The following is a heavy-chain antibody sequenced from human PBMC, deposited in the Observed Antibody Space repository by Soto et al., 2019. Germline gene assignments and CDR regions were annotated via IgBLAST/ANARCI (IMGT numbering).Heavy chain of an antibody. Sequence: GGSLSLSCSASAFSVAIQSTRWVSHPAGSGLEYDASISSNGMRTYYADSVKGRFTISRNNSQNTLYIQMNRLRPDDTGIYYCVNEEGFCTGGKCYSVARGGFDLWGQGTMVTVSS. V-gene: IGHV3-64D*06. D-gene: IGHD2-15*01. CDR3: VNEEGFCTGGKCYSVARGGFDL. CDR1: AFSVAIQS. CDR2: ISSNGMRT. J-gene: IGHJ3*01.